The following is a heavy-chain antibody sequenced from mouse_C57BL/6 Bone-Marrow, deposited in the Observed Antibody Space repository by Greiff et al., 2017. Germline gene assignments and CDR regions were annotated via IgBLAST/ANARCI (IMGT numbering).Heavy chain of an antibody. Sequence: EVQGVESGGGLVKPGGSLKLSCAASGFTFSDYGMHWVRQAPEKGLEWVAYISSGSSTIYYADTVKGRFTISRDNAKNTLFLQMTRLRSEDTAMYYWARNRYYGSRAWFAYWGQGTLVTVSA. V-gene: IGHV5-17*01. D-gene: IGHD1-1*01. CDR1: GFTFSDYG. CDR2: ISSGSSTI. J-gene: IGHJ3*01. CDR3: ARNRYYGSRAWFAY.